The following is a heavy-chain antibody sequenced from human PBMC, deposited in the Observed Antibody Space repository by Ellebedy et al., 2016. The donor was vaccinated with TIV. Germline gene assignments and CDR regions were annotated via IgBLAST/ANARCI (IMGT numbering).Heavy chain of an antibody. V-gene: IGHV3-64D*06. D-gene: IGHD6-19*01. J-gene: IGHJ4*02. CDR2: ISSNGGTT. CDR3: VKVRASGWFPCDY. CDR1: GFTFSTYA. Sequence: GESLKISXSVSGFTFSTYAMHWVRQAPGKGLEYVSAISSNGGTTYYADSVKGRFTISRDNSKNTLYLQLSSLRLEDTAVYYCVKVRASGWFPCDYWGQGTLVTVSS.